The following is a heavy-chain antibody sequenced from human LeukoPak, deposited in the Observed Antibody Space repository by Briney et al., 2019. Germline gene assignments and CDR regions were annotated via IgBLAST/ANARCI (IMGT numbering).Heavy chain of an antibody. Sequence: KTSETLSLTCTVSGGSISSSSYYWGWIRQPPGKGLEWIGSIYYSGSTYYNPSLKSRVTISVDTSKNQFSLKLSSVTAADTAVYYCARLPQKTAFAGGRFDLWGRGTLVTVSS. J-gene: IGHJ2*01. CDR2: IYYSGST. CDR1: GGSISSSSYY. CDR3: ARLPQKTAFAGGRFDL. V-gene: IGHV4-39*07. D-gene: IGHD3-10*01.